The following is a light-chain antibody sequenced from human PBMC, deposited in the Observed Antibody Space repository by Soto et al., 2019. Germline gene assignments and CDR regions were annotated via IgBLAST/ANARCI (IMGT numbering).Light chain of an antibody. CDR2: DNQ. V-gene: IGLV1-51*01. CDR1: SSNVGKNF. Sequence: QSVLTQPPSVSAAPGQKVSISCSGSSSNVGKNFVSWYQHVPGKAPKLLIYDNQKRPSGIPDRFSASKSGTLATLDITGLQTGDEADYYCQVWDSSSDHVVFGGGTKLTVL. J-gene: IGLJ2*01. CDR3: QVWDSSSDHVV.